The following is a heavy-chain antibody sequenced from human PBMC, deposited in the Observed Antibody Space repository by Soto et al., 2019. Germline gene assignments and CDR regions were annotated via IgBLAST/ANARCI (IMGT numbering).Heavy chain of an antibody. CDR3: ARGRERYSRRPTLFDP. CDR1: GGTFSSYA. V-gene: IGHV1-18*01. D-gene: IGHD6-13*01. Sequence: SVKVSCKASGGTFSSYAISWVRQAPGQGLEWMGWISAYNGNTNYAQKLQGRVAMTTDTSTSTAYMELRSLRSDDTAVYYCARGRERYSRRPTLFDPWGQGTLVTVSS. CDR2: ISAYNGNT. J-gene: IGHJ5*02.